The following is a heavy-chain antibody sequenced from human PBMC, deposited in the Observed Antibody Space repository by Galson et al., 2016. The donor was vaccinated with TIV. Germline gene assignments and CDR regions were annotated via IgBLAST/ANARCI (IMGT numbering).Heavy chain of an antibody. Sequence: SLRLSCAASGLSVSINYMTWVRQAPGKGLEWVSVISDGGNTYYPDSVKGRFTISRDNSKNTLYLQMNSLRVEDTAIYYCARDRIVDATYYYYYYGMDVWGQGTAVTVSS. D-gene: IGHD1-26*01. CDR2: ISDGGNT. V-gene: IGHV3-66*02. J-gene: IGHJ6*02. CDR1: GLSVSINY. CDR3: ARDRIVDATYYYYYYGMDV.